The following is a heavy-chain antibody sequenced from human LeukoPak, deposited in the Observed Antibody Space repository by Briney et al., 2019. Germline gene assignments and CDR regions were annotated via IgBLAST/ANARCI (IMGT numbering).Heavy chain of an antibody. D-gene: IGHD3-16*02. V-gene: IGHV3-74*01. CDR2: INSDGSST. CDR1: GISFRSYW. J-gene: IGHJ4*02. Sequence: GCSVRLSCAASGISFRSYWLHWVRQAPGKGLAWVSRINSDGSSTNYADSVKGRFTISRDNAKNTLYLQMNSLRAEDTAVYYCATFTERENYHYTANLWGQGTLVIVSS. CDR3: ATFTERENYHYTANL.